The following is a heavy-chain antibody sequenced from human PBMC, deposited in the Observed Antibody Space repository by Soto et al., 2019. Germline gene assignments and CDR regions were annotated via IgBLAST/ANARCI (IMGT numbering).Heavy chain of an antibody. J-gene: IGHJ6*02. CDR1: EFSFSTYD. Sequence: GGSLRLSCVASEFSFSTYDMSWVRQAPGKGLEWVSYISASSSTIYYADSVKGRFTISRDNARNSLFLQMNSLRDEDTAVYYCARATGYYDTSGYYGAFYYYGMDVWGQGTTVTVSS. D-gene: IGHD3-22*01. CDR3: ARATGYYDTSGYYGAFYYYGMDV. V-gene: IGHV3-48*02. CDR2: ISASSSTI.